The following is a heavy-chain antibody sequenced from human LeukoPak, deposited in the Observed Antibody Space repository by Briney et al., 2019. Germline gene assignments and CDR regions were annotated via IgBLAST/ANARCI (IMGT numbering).Heavy chain of an antibody. D-gene: IGHD2-15*01. Sequence: SQTLSLTCTVSGGSISSYYWSWIRQPAGKGLEWIGRIYSSGSTNYNPSLKSRVSMSVDTSKNQFSLKLSYVTAADTAVYYCARGSGRPHYFDYWGQGTLVTVSS. J-gene: IGHJ4*02. CDR1: GGSISSYY. CDR3: ARGSGRPHYFDY. V-gene: IGHV4-4*07. CDR2: IYSSGST.